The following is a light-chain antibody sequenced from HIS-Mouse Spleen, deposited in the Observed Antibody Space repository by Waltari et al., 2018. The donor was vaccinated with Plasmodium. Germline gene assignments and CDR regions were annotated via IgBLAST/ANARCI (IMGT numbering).Light chain of an antibody. J-gene: IGLJ2*01. V-gene: IGLV3-1*01. CDR3: QAWDSSTVV. CDR1: KWGDKY. CDR2: QDS. Sequence: SYELTQPPSVSVSSGQTASITCSGDKWGDKYACWYQQKPGQSPVLVIYQDSKRPSGIPERFSGSNSGNTATLTISGTHAMDEADYYCQAWDSSTVVFGGGTKLTVL.